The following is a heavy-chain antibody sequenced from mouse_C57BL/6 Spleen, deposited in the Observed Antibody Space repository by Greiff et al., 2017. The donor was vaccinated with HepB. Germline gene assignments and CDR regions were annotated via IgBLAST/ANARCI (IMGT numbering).Heavy chain of an antibody. D-gene: IGHD2-4*01. V-gene: IGHV1-15*01. Sequence: VKLQESGAELVRPGASVTLSCKASGYTFTDYEMHWVKQTPVHGLEWIGAIDPETGGTAYNQKFKGKAILTADKSSSTAYMELRSLTSEDSAVYYCTRIRDYDEEYFDYWGQGTTLTVSS. CDR3: TRIRDYDEEYFDY. CDR2: IDPETGGT. CDR1: GYTFTDYE. J-gene: IGHJ2*01.